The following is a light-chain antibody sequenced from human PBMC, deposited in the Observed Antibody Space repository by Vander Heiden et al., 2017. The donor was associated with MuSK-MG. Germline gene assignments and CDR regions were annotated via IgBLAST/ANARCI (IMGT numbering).Light chain of an antibody. CDR3: QQDGNSQA. Sequence: IVFTQSPGTLSVSPGERATLSCRASQSVSGSFLAWYQQRPGQAPRLLSYGASNTATATPDRFSGSGSGTDFTLTSSRLEPEDFAVYYWQQDGNSQAFGGGTKLEI. CDR2: GAS. V-gene: IGKV3-20*01. CDR1: QSVSGSF. J-gene: IGKJ4*01.